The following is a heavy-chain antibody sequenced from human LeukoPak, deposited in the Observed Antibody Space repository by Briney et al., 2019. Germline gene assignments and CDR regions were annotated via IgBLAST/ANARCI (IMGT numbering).Heavy chain of an antibody. CDR1: GFTFDDHA. CDR2: ISWNSNSI. Sequence: GRSLRLSCAGSGFTFDDHAMHWVRQAPGKGLEWVSSISWNSNSIGYADSMKGRFTISRDNAKNSLYLQMNSLRPEDTALYFCAKDIGDGYNQNRGFENWGQGTLVTVSS. D-gene: IGHD5-24*01. V-gene: IGHV3-9*01. J-gene: IGHJ4*02. CDR3: AKDIGDGYNQNRGFEN.